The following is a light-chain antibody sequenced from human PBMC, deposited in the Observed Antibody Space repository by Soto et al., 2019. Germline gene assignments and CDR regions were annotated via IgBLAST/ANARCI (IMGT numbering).Light chain of an antibody. J-gene: IGKJ4*01. V-gene: IGKV3-20*01. Sequence: EIVLTQSPATLSLSLGETATLSCRANQGVRSGLLAWYQQRPGQTPRLLIYGASTRATGIPDRFSGTGSATDFTITITRLEPEDFTVYYCQQYGDPPYTFGAGARVEVK. CDR3: QQYGDPPYT. CDR1: QGVRSGL. CDR2: GAS.